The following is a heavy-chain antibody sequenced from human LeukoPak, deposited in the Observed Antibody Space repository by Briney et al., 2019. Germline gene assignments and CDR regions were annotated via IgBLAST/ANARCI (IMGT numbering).Heavy chain of an antibody. Sequence: GGSLRLSCAASGFTFRSYSMNWVRQAPGKGLEWVSYISSSSSTIYYADSVKGRFTISRDNAKNSLYVQMNSLRDEDTAVYFCARETPEYDWGQGTLVTVSS. CDR3: ARETPEYD. CDR1: GFTFRSYS. J-gene: IGHJ4*02. D-gene: IGHD6-6*01. CDR2: ISSSSSTI. V-gene: IGHV3-48*02.